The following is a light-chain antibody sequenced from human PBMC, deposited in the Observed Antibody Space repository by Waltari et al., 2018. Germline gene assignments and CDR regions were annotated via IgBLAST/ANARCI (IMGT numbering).Light chain of an antibody. CDR1: SSDVGRYNL. Sequence: QSVLTQPASVSGSPGQSITISCTGTSSDVGRYNLLSWYQQHPGEAPTPMIYEVNKRPAGVSNRCSGSKSGNTASLTIAGLQAEDEAEYYCCSYAGSSTSVVFGGGTKLTVL. V-gene: IGLV2-23*02. CDR2: EVN. CDR3: CSYAGSSTSVV. J-gene: IGLJ3*02.